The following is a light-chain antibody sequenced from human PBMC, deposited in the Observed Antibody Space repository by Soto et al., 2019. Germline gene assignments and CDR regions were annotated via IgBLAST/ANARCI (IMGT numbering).Light chain of an antibody. CDR3: QQFSSYPLT. J-gene: IGKJ4*01. V-gene: IGKV3-20*01. Sequence: LIPQAPVTLSLSPGDRATLSCRASQTVRNNYLAWYQQKPGQAPRLLIYDASSRATGIPDRFSGGGSGTDFTLTISRLEPEDFAVYYCQQFSSYPLTFGGGTKVDIK. CDR2: DAS. CDR1: QTVRNNY.